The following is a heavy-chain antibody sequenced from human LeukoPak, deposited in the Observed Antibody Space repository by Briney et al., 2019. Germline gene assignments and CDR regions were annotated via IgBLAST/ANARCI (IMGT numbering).Heavy chain of an antibody. Sequence: PGGSLRLSCAASGFTFNNYAMSWVRQAPGKGLEWVSAISGSDAGTYYADSVKGRFTISRDNSKNTVSLQMNSLRAEDTALYYCARDLDWGAFDAWGQGTLVTVSS. J-gene: IGHJ5*02. CDR1: GFTFNNYA. V-gene: IGHV3-23*01. CDR3: ARDLDWGAFDA. D-gene: IGHD3-9*01. CDR2: ISGSDAGT.